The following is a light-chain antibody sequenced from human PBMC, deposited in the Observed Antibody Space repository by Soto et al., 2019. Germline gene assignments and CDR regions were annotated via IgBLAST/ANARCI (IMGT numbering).Light chain of an antibody. V-gene: IGLV1-47*01. Sequence: QSVLTQPPSASGTPGQRVTISCSGSSSNIGSNYVYWYQQLPGTAPKLLIYRNNQRPSGVPDRSSGSQSGTSASLAISGLRSEDEADYYCAAWDDSLSGRVFGGGTKLTVL. CDR3: AAWDDSLSGRV. J-gene: IGLJ3*02. CDR1: SSNIGSNY. CDR2: RNN.